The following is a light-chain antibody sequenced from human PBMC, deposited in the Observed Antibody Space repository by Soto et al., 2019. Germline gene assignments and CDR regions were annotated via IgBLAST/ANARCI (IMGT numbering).Light chain of an antibody. CDR3: QQLNSYPIT. V-gene: IGKV1-9*01. CDR1: QGISSY. Sequence: DIQLTQSPSFLSASVGDRVTITCRASQGISSYLAWYQQKPGKAPKLLIYAASTLQSGVPSRFSGSGSGTEVSLTISSLQPEDFATYYCQQLNSYPITFGQGTRLEIK. J-gene: IGKJ5*01. CDR2: AAS.